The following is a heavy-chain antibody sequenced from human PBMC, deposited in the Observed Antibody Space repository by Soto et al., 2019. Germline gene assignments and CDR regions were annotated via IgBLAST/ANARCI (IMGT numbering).Heavy chain of an antibody. CDR1: GFTFSTYS. J-gene: IGHJ6*02. CDR2: IGTRSDI. Sequence: PGGSLRLSCVASGFTFSTYSMNWVRQAPGKGLEWVSTIGTRSDIYYAESVKGRFTISRDNAKNSLSLQMNSLRVEDTAVYYCAREETAWPLAYGLDVWGQGTAVTSP. CDR3: AREETAWPLAYGLDV. V-gene: IGHV3-21*01. D-gene: IGHD2-21*02.